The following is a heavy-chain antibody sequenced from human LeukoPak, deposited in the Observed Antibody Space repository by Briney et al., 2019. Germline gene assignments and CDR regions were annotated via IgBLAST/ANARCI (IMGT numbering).Heavy chain of an antibody. V-gene: IGHV1-8*01. CDR1: GYTFTSYD. Sequence: ASVKVSCKASGYTFTSYDINWVRQATGQGLEWMGWMNPNSGNTGYAQKFQGRVTMTEDTSTDTAYMELSSLRSEDTAVYYCATFNGVCSRCPLYYYYGMDVWGQGTTVTVSS. D-gene: IGHD2-8*01. J-gene: IGHJ6*02. CDR2: MNPNSGNT. CDR3: ATFNGVCSRCPLYYYYGMDV.